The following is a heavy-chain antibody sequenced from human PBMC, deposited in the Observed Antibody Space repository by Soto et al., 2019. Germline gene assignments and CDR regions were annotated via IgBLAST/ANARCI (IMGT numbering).Heavy chain of an antibody. CDR1: GYTFSNYD. Sequence: QVQLVQSGAELKKPGASVKVSCKASGYTFSNYDMNWVRQATGQGPEWIGWVNPNNGDTGYAQKVQGRVTLSTDISTTTAYMERTSLRSEDTAIYYCAKVSRKGSAIDFDYWGQGTLITVSS. D-gene: IGHD3-10*01. CDR3: AKVSRKGSAIDFDY. CDR2: VNPNNGDT. J-gene: IGHJ4*02. V-gene: IGHV1-8*01.